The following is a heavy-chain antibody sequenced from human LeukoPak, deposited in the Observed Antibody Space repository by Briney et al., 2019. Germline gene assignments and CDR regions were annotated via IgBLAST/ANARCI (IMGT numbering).Heavy chain of an antibody. V-gene: IGHV5-51*01. CDR2: IYLGDSEN. D-gene: IGHD1/OR15-1a*01. CDR1: GYSFPNFW. J-gene: IGHJ3*02. Sequence: GESLKISCKASGYSFPNFWIGWVRQMPGKGLEWMGIIYLGDSENRYSPSFQGQVTISADKSISTAYLQWSSLKASDTATYYCARQGTTRRSGHDAFDIWGQGTMVTVSS. CDR3: ARQGTTRRSGHDAFDI.